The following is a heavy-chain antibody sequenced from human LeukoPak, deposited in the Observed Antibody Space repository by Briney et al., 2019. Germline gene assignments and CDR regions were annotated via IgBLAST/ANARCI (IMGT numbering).Heavy chain of an antibody. V-gene: IGHV3-49*03. D-gene: IGHD1-26*01. CDR2: IRSKAYGGTA. Sequence: GGSLRLSCTASGFTFADYAMSWLRQAPGKGLEWVGFIRSKAYGGTAEYAASVKGRFTTSRDDSKSIAYLQMNSLKTEDTAVYYCTKGRGNYCSDYWGQGTLVTVSS. J-gene: IGHJ4*02. CDR3: TKGRGNYCSDY. CDR1: GFTFADYA.